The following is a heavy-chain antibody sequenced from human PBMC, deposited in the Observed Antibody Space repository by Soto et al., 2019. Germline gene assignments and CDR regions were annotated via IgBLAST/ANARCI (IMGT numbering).Heavy chain of an antibody. CDR1: GGTFSSYA. D-gene: IGHD3-22*01. J-gene: IGHJ4*02. Sequence: QVQLVQSGAEVKKPGSSVKVSCKASGGTFSSYAISWVRQAPGQGLEWMGGIIPIFGTADYAQKFQGRVTSTADESTSTGNMELSSLRSEDTGVYYCASHYDSSGYYYRGLDYWGQGTLVTVSS. CDR2: IIPIFGTA. CDR3: ASHYDSSGYYYRGLDY. V-gene: IGHV1-69*12.